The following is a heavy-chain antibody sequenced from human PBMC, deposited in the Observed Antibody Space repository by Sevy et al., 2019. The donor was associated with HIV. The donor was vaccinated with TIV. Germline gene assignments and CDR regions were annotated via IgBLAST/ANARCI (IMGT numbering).Heavy chain of an antibody. D-gene: IGHD1-1*01. J-gene: IGHJ6*03. CDR3: AKESWNQQLISYRDLLSHFYMDI. Sequence: GGSLRLSCATSGFIFNNYAMTWVRQAPGKGLECVSGISGRGGATFYADSVKGRFSISRDTSTNTLYLEMNRLRDEDTALYFCAKESWNQQLISYRDLLSHFYMDIWGKGTTVTVSS. CDR1: GFIFNNYA. V-gene: IGHV3-23*01. CDR2: ISGRGGAT.